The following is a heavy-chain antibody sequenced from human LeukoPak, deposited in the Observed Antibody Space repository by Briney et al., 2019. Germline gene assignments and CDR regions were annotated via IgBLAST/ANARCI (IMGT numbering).Heavy chain of an antibody. V-gene: IGHV3-48*03. CDR3: AREYGGFPPYFDY. CDR2: ISSSGSTI. D-gene: IGHD5-12*01. CDR1: GFTFSSYE. Sequence: GGSLRLSCAASGFTFSSYEMNWGRQAPGKGLEWGSYISSSGSTIYYADSVKGRFTISRDNAKNSLYLQMNSLRAEDTAVYYCAREYGGFPPYFDYWGQGTLVTVSS. J-gene: IGHJ4*02.